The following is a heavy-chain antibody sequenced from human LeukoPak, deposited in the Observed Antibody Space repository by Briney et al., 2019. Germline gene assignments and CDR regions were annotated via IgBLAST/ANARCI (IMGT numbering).Heavy chain of an antibody. CDR2: ISINSGNT. Sequence: ASVKVSCKASGYTSTNYGISWVRQAPGQGLEWMGWISINSGNTGYAQKFQGRVTITRNTSISTAYMELSSLRSEDTAVYYCARGRSGWYSRRSYYFDYWGQGTLVTVSS. D-gene: IGHD6-19*01. CDR1: GYTSTNYG. CDR3: ARGRSGWYSRRSYYFDY. V-gene: IGHV1-8*03. J-gene: IGHJ4*02.